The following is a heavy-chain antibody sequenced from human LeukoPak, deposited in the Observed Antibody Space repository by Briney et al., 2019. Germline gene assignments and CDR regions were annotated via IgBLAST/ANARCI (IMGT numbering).Heavy chain of an antibody. CDR1: GFTFSSNY. Sequence: PGRSLRLSCAASGFTFSSNYMSWVRQAPGKGLEWVSVIYSGGSTYYADSVKGRFTISRDNSKNTLYLQMNSLRAEDTAVYYCARDPPPYYYDSSGSHGDYWGQGTLVTVSS. V-gene: IGHV3-66*02. CDR3: ARDPPPYYYDSSGSHGDY. J-gene: IGHJ4*02. CDR2: IYSGGST. D-gene: IGHD3-22*01.